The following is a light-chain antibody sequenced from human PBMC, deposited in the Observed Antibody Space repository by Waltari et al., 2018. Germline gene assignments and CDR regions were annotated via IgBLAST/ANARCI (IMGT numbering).Light chain of an antibody. CDR3: QQYGTSPIYT. V-gene: IGKV3-15*01. CDR1: QSVSSN. Sequence: EIVMTQSPATLSVSPGERATLSCRASQSVSSNLAWYQQKPGQAPRLLIYGASTRATGIPARFSGSGSGTEFTLTISRLEPEDFALYYCQQYGTSPIYTFGQGTRLEIK. J-gene: IGKJ2*01. CDR2: GAS.